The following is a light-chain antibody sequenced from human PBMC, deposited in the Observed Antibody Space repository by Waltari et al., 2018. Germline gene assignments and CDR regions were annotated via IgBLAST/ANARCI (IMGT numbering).Light chain of an antibody. Sequence: DIVMTQSPDSLAVSLGERATIYCKSSHAVLSTSDYKNYLAWYQQKPGQPPKLLIYWASTRESGVPARFSGSGSVTDFTLTISSLQAEDVAVYYCQQYYSTPWTFGQGTKVEIK. CDR3: QQYYSTPWT. J-gene: IGKJ1*01. CDR2: WAS. CDR1: HAVLSTSDYKNY. V-gene: IGKV4-1*01.